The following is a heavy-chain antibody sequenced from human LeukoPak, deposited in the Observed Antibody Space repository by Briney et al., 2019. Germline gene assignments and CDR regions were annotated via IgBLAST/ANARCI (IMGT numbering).Heavy chain of an antibody. CDR2: IGSSGSYT. D-gene: IGHD3-10*01. CDR1: GFTFSRYA. Sequence: GGSLRLSCAASGFTFSRYAMKWVRQAPGKGLEWVSCIGSSGSYTYYADSVKGRFTISRDNAKNSLYLQMDSLRAEDGAVYYCAREDYSSGNPTIDTWGQGTLVTVAS. V-gene: IGHV3-21*01. J-gene: IGHJ5*02. CDR3: AREDYSSGNPTIDT.